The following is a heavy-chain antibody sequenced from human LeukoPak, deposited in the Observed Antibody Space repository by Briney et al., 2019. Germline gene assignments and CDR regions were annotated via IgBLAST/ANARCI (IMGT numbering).Heavy chain of an antibody. V-gene: IGHV3-23*01. Sequence: GGSLRLSCAASGFTFSSCAMSWVRQAPGKGLEWVSAISGSGGSTYYADFVKGRFIISRDNSKNTLYLQMNSLRAEDTAVYYCTRGYVGIDYWGQGTLVTVSS. CDR2: ISGSGGST. CDR3: TRGYVGIDY. D-gene: IGHD5-12*01. CDR1: GFTFSSCA. J-gene: IGHJ4*02.